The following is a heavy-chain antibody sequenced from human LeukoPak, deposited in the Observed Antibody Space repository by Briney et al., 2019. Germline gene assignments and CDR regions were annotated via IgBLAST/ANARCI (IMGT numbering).Heavy chain of an antibody. CDR1: GDSVSGDSAA. J-gene: IGHJ4*02. D-gene: IGHD2-15*01. Sequence: SQTLSLTCALSGDSVSGDSAAWSWIRQSPSRGLEWLGRTYYRSKWYNDYAISVKSRITINPDTSKNQFSLQLNSVTPEDTAVYYCARGVHSYYFDYWGQGTLVTVSS. CDR2: TYYRSKWYN. V-gene: IGHV6-1*01. CDR3: ARGVHSYYFDY.